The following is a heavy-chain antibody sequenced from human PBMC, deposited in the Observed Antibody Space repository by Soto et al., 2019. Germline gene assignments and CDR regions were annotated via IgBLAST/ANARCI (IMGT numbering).Heavy chain of an antibody. Sequence: HVQMVESGGDLVKPGGSLRLSCAVSGFTFSDYYMSWIRQAPEKGLEWVAYISSGGNYTNYTDSVRGRLTINRDNDKNVLLLKSDNLRDEDTGGYYCARDGGVIIAATTGGGYGRDVLGQGTTVIVSS. D-gene: IGHD1-1*01. CDR3: ARDGGVIIAATTGGGYGRDV. CDR2: ISSGGNYT. J-gene: IGHJ6*02. V-gene: IGHV3-11*06. CDR1: GFTFSDYY.